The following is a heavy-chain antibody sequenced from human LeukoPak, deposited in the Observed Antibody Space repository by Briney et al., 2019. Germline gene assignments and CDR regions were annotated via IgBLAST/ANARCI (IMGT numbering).Heavy chain of an antibody. D-gene: IGHD1-26*01. V-gene: IGHV1-2*02. CDR3: ARGPPYSGSYEVDY. Sequence: ASVKVSCKASGGTFSSYAISWVRQAPGQGLEWMGWINPNSGGTNYAQKFQGRVTMTRDTSISTAYMELSRLRSDDTAVYYCARGPPYSGSYEVDYWGQGTLVTVSS. J-gene: IGHJ4*02. CDR2: INPNSGGT. CDR1: GGTFSSYA.